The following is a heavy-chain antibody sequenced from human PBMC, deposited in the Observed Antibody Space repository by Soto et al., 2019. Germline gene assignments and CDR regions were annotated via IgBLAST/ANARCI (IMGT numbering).Heavy chain of an antibody. CDR1: GGSISSSSYY. D-gene: IGHD1-1*01. Sequence: QLQLQESGPGLVKPSETLSLTCTVSGGSISSSSYYWGWIRQPPGKGLEWIGSIYYSGSTLYNPSLKSRVTISVDTSRNQFSLKLSSVTAADTAVYYCASHMYNWNGSPFDPWGQGTLVTVSS. J-gene: IGHJ5*02. CDR3: ASHMYNWNGSPFDP. V-gene: IGHV4-39*01. CDR2: IYYSGST.